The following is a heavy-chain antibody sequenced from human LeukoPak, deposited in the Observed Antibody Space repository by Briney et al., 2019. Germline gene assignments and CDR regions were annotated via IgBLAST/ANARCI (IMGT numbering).Heavy chain of an antibody. Sequence: PSETLSLTCAVYGGSFSGYYWSWIRQPPGKGLEWIGEINHSGSTNYNPSLKSRVTISVDTSKNQFSLKLSSVTAADTAVYYCARTKRITRVTMVRGVPYCYYYMDVWGKGTTVTVSS. CDR1: GGSFSGYY. J-gene: IGHJ6*03. CDR3: ARTKRITRVTMVRGVPYCYYYMDV. D-gene: IGHD3-10*01. CDR2: INHSGST. V-gene: IGHV4-34*01.